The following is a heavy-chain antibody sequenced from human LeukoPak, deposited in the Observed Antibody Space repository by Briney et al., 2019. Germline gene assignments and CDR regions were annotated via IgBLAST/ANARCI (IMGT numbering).Heavy chain of an antibody. J-gene: IGHJ4*02. CDR2: IYYSGST. CDR1: GGSISSYY. Sequence: SETLSLTCTVSGGSISSYYWSWIRQRPGKGLEWIGYIYYSGSTNYNPSLKSRVTISVDTSKNQFSLKLSSVTAADTAVYYCARSLRSSRITMVRENYYFDYWGQGTLVTVSS. V-gene: IGHV4-59*01. CDR3: ARSLRSSRITMVRENYYFDY. D-gene: IGHD3-10*01.